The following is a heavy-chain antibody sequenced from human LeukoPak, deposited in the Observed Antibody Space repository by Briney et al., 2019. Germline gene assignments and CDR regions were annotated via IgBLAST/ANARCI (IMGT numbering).Heavy chain of an antibody. CDR2: IWYDGSNK. Sequence: GGSLRLSCAASGFTFSSYGMHWVRQAPGKGLEWVAVIWYDGSNKYYADSVKGRFTISRDNSKNTLFLQMNSLRAEDTAVYYCARDPDDYGDYSYFDYWGQGTLVTVSS. D-gene: IGHD4-17*01. J-gene: IGHJ4*02. V-gene: IGHV3-33*01. CDR3: ARDPDDYGDYSYFDY. CDR1: GFTFSSYG.